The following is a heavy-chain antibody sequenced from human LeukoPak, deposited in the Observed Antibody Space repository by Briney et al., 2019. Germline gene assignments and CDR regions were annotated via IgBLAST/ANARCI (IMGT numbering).Heavy chain of an antibody. CDR1: GFTFNNYN. Sequence: GGSLRLSCAASGFTFNNYNMNWVRQAPEKGLEWVSSISSSSYIYYADSMKGRFTISRDNAENSLYLQMNSLRAEDTAVYFCARGGNYPYYFDYWGQGTLVTVSS. CDR3: ARGGNYPYYFDY. J-gene: IGHJ4*02. D-gene: IGHD1-7*01. CDR2: ISSSSYI. V-gene: IGHV3-21*01.